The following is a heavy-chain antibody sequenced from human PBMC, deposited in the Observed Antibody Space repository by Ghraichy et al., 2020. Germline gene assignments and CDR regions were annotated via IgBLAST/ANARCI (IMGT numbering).Heavy chain of an antibody. Sequence: ASVKVSCKASGYTFTNYDINWVRQATGQGLEWMGWMNPNSGNTGYAQKFQGRVTMTRNTSISTAYMELSSLRSEDTAVYYCARGLINCSSTSCQSDWYFDLWGRGTLVTVSS. J-gene: IGHJ2*01. CDR3: ARGLINCSSTSCQSDWYFDL. D-gene: IGHD2-2*01. CDR1: GYTFTNYD. V-gene: IGHV1-8*01. CDR2: MNPNSGNT.